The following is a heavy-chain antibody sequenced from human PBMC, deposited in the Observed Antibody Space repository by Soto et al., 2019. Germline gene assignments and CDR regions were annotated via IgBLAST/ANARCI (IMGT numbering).Heavy chain of an antibody. CDR3: GRDYQMIQVWSPIDF. V-gene: IGHV3-23*01. CDR2: ISGSGGSI. J-gene: IGHJ4*02. CDR1: GFTFSNYA. Sequence: GGSLRLSCAASGFTFSNYAMNWVRQAPGKGLEWVSIISGSGGSIYYADSVKGRFTISRDNANNTVYLQMSSPRVDDTAVYYCGRDYQMIQVWSPIDFWGQGTLVTVSS. D-gene: IGHD5-18*01.